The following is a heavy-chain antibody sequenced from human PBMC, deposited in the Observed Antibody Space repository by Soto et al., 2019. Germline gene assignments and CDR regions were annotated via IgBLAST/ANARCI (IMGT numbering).Heavy chain of an antibody. CDR1: GFTFSSYS. D-gene: IGHD5-18*01. J-gene: IGHJ4*02. CDR2: ISSSSSYI. CDR3: ARDQPGYSYGYGLGY. Sequence: EVQLVESGGGLVKPGGSLRLSCAASGFTFSSYSMNWVRQAPGKGLEWVSSISSSSSYIYYAGSVKGRFTISRDNAKNRLYLPMNSLRAEYTAVYYCARDQPGYSYGYGLGYWGQGTLVSVSS. V-gene: IGHV3-21*01.